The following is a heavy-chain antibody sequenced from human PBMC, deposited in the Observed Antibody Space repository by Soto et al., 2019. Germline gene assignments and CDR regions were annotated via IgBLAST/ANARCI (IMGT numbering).Heavy chain of an antibody. D-gene: IGHD3-22*01. CDR2: IYYSGST. CDR3: ARGDKDYYDSSGYSLNFDY. CDR1: GGSISSSSYY. J-gene: IGHJ4*02. V-gene: IGHV4-39*01. Sequence: SETLSLTCTVSGGSISSSSYYWGWIRQPPGKGLEWIGSIYYSGSTYYNPSLKSRVTISVDTSKNQFSLKLSSVTAADTAVYYCARGDKDYYDSSGYSLNFDYWGQGTLVTVSS.